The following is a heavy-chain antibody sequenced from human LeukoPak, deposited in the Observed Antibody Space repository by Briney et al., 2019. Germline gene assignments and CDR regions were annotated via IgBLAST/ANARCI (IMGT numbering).Heavy chain of an antibody. CDR3: ARDEASYYYDSGTYFQA. CDR1: GYTFTSYH. V-gene: IGHV1-18*04. J-gene: IGHJ5*02. Sequence: GASVKVSCKASGYTFTSYHMHWVRQAPGQGLEWMGWISGYIGKTKYAQKFQGRVTMTTDTSTSTAYMDLRSLRSDDTAVYYCARDEASYYYDSGTYFQAWGQGTLITVST. D-gene: IGHD3-10*01. CDR2: ISGYIGKT.